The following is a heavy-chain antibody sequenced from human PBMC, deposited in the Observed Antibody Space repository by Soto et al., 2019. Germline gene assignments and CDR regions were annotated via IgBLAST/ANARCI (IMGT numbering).Heavy chain of an antibody. Sequence: QLQLQESGPGLVKPSETLSLTCTVSGGSISGSSYYWGWIRQPPGKGLEWIGSIYYSGSTYYNPSLKSRVTISVDTSKNQFSLKLSSATAADTAVYYCARHGGGVDTAMATNWFDPWGQGTLVTVSS. D-gene: IGHD5-18*01. V-gene: IGHV4-39*01. CDR1: GGSISGSSYY. J-gene: IGHJ5*02. CDR3: ARHGGGVDTAMATNWFDP. CDR2: IYYSGST.